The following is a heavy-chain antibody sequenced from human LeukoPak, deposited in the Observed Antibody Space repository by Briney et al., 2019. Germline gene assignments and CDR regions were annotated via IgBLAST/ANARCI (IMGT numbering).Heavy chain of an antibody. D-gene: IGHD6-13*01. CDR3: ARVPAAGTPPYFYYYYGMDV. CDR1: GGSFSGYY. CDR2: INHSGST. J-gene: IGHJ6*02. Sequence: SETLSLTCAVYGGSFSGYYWSWIRQPPGKGLEWIGEINHSGSTNYNPSLKSRVTISVDTSKNQFSLKPSSVTAADTAVYYCARVPAAGTPPYFYYYYGMDVWGQGTTVTVSS. V-gene: IGHV4-34*01.